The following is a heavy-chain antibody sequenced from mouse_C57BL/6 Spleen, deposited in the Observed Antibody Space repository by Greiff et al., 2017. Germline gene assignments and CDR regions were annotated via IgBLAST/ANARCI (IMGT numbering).Heavy chain of an antibody. CDR3: AGWDPFAY. CDR2: IDPATGNT. CDR1: GFTFKNSY. Sequence: EVQGVESVAELVRPGASVKLSCTASGFTFKNSYMHWVEQRPEQGLEWIGRIDPATGNTKYAPKFPGKATITADTSSNTAYLQLSSQTSEDTAIYYCAGWDPFAYWGQGTLVTVSA. D-gene: IGHD4-1*01. J-gene: IGHJ3*01. V-gene: IGHV14-3*01.